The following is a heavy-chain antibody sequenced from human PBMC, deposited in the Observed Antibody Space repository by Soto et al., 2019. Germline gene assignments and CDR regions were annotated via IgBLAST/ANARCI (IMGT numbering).Heavy chain of an antibody. D-gene: IGHD6-13*01. CDR1: GGTFSSYA. V-gene: IGHV1-69*13. Sequence: ASVKVSCKASGGTFSSYAISWVRQAPGQGLEWMGGIIPIFGTANYAQKFQGRVTITADESTSTAYMELSSLRSDDTAVYYCARGGIAAADPYYYYYYMDGWGKGTTVTVSS. CDR2: IIPIFGTA. CDR3: ARGGIAAADPYYYYYYMDG. J-gene: IGHJ6*03.